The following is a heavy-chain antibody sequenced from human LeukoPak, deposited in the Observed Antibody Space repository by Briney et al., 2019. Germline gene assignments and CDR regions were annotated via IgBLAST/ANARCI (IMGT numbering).Heavy chain of an antibody. V-gene: IGHV4-59*01. D-gene: IGHD6-6*01. CDR3: ARESSSLGWFDP. Sequence: SETLSLTCTVSGGSISSYYWSWIRQPPGKGLEWIGYIYYSGSTNYNPSLKSRVAISVDTSKNQFSLKLSSVTAADTAVYYCARESSSLGWFDPWGQGTLVTVSS. CDR1: GGSISSYY. CDR2: IYYSGST. J-gene: IGHJ5*02.